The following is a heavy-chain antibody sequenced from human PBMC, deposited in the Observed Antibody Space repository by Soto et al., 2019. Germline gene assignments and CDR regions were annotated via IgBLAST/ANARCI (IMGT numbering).Heavy chain of an antibody. D-gene: IGHD2-2*01. Sequence: SVKVSCKASGVSFSGYAFSWVRQAPGQGLEWMGGIMPLFGKPDYAQKFQGRVTITVDESTSTTYMELSSLRSEDTALYFCASASSTSWLYYFDYWGQGTRVTVSS. CDR2: IMPLFGKP. V-gene: IGHV1-69*13. CDR1: GVSFSGYA. CDR3: ASASSTSWLYYFDY. J-gene: IGHJ4*02.